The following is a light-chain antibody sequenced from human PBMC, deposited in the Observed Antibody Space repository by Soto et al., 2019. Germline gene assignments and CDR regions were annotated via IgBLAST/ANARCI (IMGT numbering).Light chain of an antibody. V-gene: IGKV3-11*01. CDR1: QSVSSY. Sequence: EIVLTQSPATLSLSPGEGATISCRASQSVSSYLAWYQQKPGQAPRLLIYDASNRATGIPARFSGSGSGTDFTLTISSLEPEDFAVYYCQQRSNWPPGFGQGTRLEIK. CDR3: QQRSNWPPG. CDR2: DAS. J-gene: IGKJ5*01.